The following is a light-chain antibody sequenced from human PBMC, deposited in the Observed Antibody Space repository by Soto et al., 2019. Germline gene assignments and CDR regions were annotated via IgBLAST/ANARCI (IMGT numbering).Light chain of an antibody. CDR1: RSDVGGYNL. Sequence: QSALTQTASVSGSPGQSITMSCTGSRSDVGGYNLGSWYQQHPGKAPKLLISDDNKRPSGVSDRFSGSKSGNTASLTISGLQAEDEGDYYCSSYAGRITLVFGGGTKLTVL. V-gene: IGLV2-23*01. J-gene: IGLJ2*01. CDR3: SSYAGRITLV. CDR2: DDN.